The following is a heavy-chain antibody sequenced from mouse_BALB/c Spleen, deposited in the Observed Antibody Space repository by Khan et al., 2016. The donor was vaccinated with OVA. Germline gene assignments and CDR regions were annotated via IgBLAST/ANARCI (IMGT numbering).Heavy chain of an antibody. J-gene: IGHJ3*01. D-gene: IGHD4-1*01. CDR3: ASHLTGSFAY. CDR2: ITSDGYYT. CDR1: GFTFSTYG. Sequence: EVELVESGGDLVKPGGSLRLSCAASGFTFSTYGMSWVRQPPDKRLEWVATITSDGYYTYYPDTVKGRFTISRNNAENTLYLQMSSLKSEDTAIYYCASHLTGSFAYWGQGTLVTVSA. V-gene: IGHV5-6*01.